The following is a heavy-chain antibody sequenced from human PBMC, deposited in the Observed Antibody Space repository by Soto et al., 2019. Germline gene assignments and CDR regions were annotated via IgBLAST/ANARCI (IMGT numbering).Heavy chain of an antibody. V-gene: IGHV3-23*01. CDR1: GFTFSSYA. D-gene: IGHD5-18*01. CDR3: ARRGETGDDSYGPYYYYGMDV. Sequence: HPGGSLRLSCAASGFTFSSYAMSWVRQAPGKGLEWVSAISGSGGSTYYADSVKGRFTISRDNSKNTLYLQMNSLRAEDTAVYYCARRGETGDDSYGPYYYYGMDVWGQGTTVTVSS. CDR2: ISGSGGST. J-gene: IGHJ6*02.